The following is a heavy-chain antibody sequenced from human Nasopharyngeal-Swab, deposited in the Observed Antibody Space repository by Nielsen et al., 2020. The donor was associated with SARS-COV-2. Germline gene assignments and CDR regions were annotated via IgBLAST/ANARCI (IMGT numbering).Heavy chain of an antibody. CDR3: ARQRGSGSYWDHYYYAMDV. CDR1: GGSISSSSYY. J-gene: IGHJ6*02. CDR2: IYYSGST. V-gene: IGHV4-39*01. Sequence: SETLSLTCTVSGGSISSSSYYWGWIRQPPGKGLEWIGSIYYSGSTYYNPSLKSRVTISVDTSKNQFSLKLSPVTAADTAVYYCARQRGSGSYWDHYYYAMDVWGQGTTVTVSS. D-gene: IGHD3-10*01.